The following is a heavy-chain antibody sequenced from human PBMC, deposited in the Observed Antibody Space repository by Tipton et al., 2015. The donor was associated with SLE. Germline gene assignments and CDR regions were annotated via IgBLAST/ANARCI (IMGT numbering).Heavy chain of an antibody. CDR3: ARHLGAARSPWYYFYGMDV. V-gene: IGHV1-69*01. CDR1: GDTFSRSP. CDR2: IIPMFTTA. J-gene: IGHJ6*02. Sequence: QSGPEVKKPGSSVKVSCKVSGDTFSRSPLSWVRQAPGQGLEWMGGIIPMFTTANYAERFQDRLTITADESTTTAYMELSSLRSDDTAMYFCARHLGAARSPWYYFYGMDVWGQGTTVTVSS. D-gene: IGHD6-6*01.